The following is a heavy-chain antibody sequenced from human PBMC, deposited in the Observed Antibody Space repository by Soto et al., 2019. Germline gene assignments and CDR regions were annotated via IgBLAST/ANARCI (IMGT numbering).Heavy chain of an antibody. CDR3: ARVKRHCSGGSCYGYYGMDV. D-gene: IGHD2-15*01. Sequence: TSETLSLTCAVYGGSFSGYYWSWIRQPPGKGLEWIGEINHSGSTNYNPSLKSRVTMSVDTSKNQFSLKLSSVTAADTAVYYCARVKRHCSGGSCYGYYGMDVWGQGTTVTVPS. CDR1: GGSFSGYY. CDR2: INHSGST. J-gene: IGHJ6*02. V-gene: IGHV4-34*01.